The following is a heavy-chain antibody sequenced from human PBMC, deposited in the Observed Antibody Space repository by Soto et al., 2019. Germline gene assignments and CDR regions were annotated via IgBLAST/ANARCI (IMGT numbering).Heavy chain of an antibody. CDR3: ARGRYCLTGRCFPNWFDS. J-gene: IGHJ5*01. CDR2: IYKSTTT. CDR1: GDSISTVDYF. V-gene: IGHV4-30-4*01. Sequence: SETLSLTCSVSGDSISTVDYFWAWIRQPPGQALEYIGYIYKSTTTYYNPSFESRVAISLDTSKSQFSLNVTSVTAADTAVYFCARGRYCLTGRCFPNWFDSWGQGTLVTV. D-gene: IGHD2-15*01.